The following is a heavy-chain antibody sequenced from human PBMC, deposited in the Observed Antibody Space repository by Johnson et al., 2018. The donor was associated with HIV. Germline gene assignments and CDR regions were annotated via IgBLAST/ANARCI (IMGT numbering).Heavy chain of an antibody. CDR1: GFTVSRNY. V-gene: IGHV3-13*01. Sequence: VQLVESGGGLVQPGGSLRLSCAASGFTVSRNYMSWVRQATGKGLEWVSAIGPAGDTYYPGSVKGRFTISRDNAKNSLYLQMNSLRAGDTAVYYCARALRTALGSPWNGGYDAFDIWGQGTMVTVSS. CDR3: ARALRTALGSPWNGGYDAFDI. CDR2: IGPAGDT. J-gene: IGHJ3*02. D-gene: IGHD1-1*01.